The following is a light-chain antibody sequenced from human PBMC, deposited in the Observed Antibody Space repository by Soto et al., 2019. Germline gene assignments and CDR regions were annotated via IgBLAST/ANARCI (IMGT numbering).Light chain of an antibody. CDR2: GTF. J-gene: IGKJ1*01. CDR3: QHYGTMPWT. Sequence: EIVLTQSPGTLSLSPGERATLSCRTSQSVIAEHLAWYQQKPGQSPRLLMHGTFNRATGIPDRFSGSGSGTDFTLTISRLEPEDFAVYSCQHYGTMPWTFGQGTKVELK. V-gene: IGKV3-20*01. CDR1: QSVIAEH.